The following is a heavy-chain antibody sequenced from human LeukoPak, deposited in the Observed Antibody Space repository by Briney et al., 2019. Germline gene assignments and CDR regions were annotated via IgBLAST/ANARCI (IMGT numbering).Heavy chain of an antibody. CDR1: GYTFTSYG. V-gene: IGHV1-69*04. Sequence: ASVKVSCKASGYTFTSYGISWVRQAPGQGLEWMGRIIPILGIANYAQKFQGRVTITTDESTSTAYMELSSLRSEDTAVYYCARQLVGYCSSTSCLGPFDYWGQGTLVTVSS. CDR3: ARQLVGYCSSTSCLGPFDY. D-gene: IGHD2-2*01. J-gene: IGHJ4*02. CDR2: IIPILGIA.